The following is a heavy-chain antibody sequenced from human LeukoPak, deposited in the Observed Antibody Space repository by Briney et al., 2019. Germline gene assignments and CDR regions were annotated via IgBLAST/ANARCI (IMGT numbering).Heavy chain of an antibody. Sequence: ASVKVSCKASGYTFISYGISWVRQAPGQGLEWMGWISAYNGNTNYAQKLQGRVTMTTDTSTSTAYMELRSLRSDDTAVYYCARDEDFWSGYYSTSQYYYYYGMDVWGQGTTVTVSS. J-gene: IGHJ6*02. V-gene: IGHV1-18*01. D-gene: IGHD3-3*01. CDR2: ISAYNGNT. CDR1: GYTFISYG. CDR3: ARDEDFWSGYYSTSQYYYYYGMDV.